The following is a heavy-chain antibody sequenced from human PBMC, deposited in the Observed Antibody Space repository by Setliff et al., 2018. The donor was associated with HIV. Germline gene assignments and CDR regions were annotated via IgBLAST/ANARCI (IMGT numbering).Heavy chain of an antibody. D-gene: IGHD1-7*01. Sequence: SETLSLTCAVSGYSISSGYYWGWIRQPPGEGLEWIGSVSPGGTTYYNPSLKSRVTISVDTSQNQVSLKMTSVTAADTAVDYCARGGATGTTRLDYWGQGTLVTVSS. J-gene: IGHJ4*02. V-gene: IGHV4-38-2*01. CDR3: ARGGATGTTRLDY. CDR1: GYSISSGYY. CDR2: VSPGGTT.